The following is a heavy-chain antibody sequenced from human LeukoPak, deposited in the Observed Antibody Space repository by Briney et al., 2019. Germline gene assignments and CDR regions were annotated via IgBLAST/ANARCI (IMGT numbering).Heavy chain of an antibody. D-gene: IGHD6-13*01. CDR3: ARGYSSSWYTQT. CDR2: INHSGST. J-gene: IGHJ5*02. Sequence: PSETLSLTCTVSGYSISSGYYWGWIRQPPGKGLEWIGEINHSGSTNYNPSLKSRVTISVDTSKNQFSLKLSSVTAADTAVYYCARGYSSSWYTQTWGQGTLVTVSS. CDR1: GYSISSGYY. V-gene: IGHV4-38-2*02.